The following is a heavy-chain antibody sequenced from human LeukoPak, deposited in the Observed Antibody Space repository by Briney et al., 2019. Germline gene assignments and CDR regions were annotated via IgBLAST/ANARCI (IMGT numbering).Heavy chain of an antibody. V-gene: IGHV1-69*13. CDR2: INPIFGTA. CDR1: GYTFTGYY. J-gene: IGHJ4*02. Sequence: ASVKVSCKASGYTFTGYYMHWVRQTPGQGLEWMGWINPIFGTANYAQKFQGRVTITADESTSTAYMELSSLRSEDTAVYYCARDQGYSPNWGQGTLVTVSS. D-gene: IGHD3-22*01. CDR3: ARDQGYSPN.